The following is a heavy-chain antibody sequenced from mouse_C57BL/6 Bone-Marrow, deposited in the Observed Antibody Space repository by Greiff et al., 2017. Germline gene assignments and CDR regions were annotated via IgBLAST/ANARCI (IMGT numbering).Heavy chain of an antibody. CDR2: IYPGDGDT. J-gene: IGHJ4*01. Sequence: QVQLQQSGPELVKPGASVKISCKASGYAFSSSWMNWVKQRPGQGLEWIGRIYPGDGDTNYNGKFKGKATLTADKSSSTAYMQLSSLTSEDSAVYYCAPIYYYGSSYEGYYAMDYWGQGTSVTVSS. CDR3: APIYYYGSSYEGYYAMDY. V-gene: IGHV1-82*01. CDR1: GYAFSSSW. D-gene: IGHD1-1*01.